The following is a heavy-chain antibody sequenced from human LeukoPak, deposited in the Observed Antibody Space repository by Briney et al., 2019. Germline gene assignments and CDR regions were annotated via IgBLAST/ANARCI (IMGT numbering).Heavy chain of an antibody. CDR1: GGSINNSNFY. CDR3: AREDDSSGYAFDI. Sequence: PSETLSLTCTVSGGSINNSNFYWGWIRQPPGKGLEWIGNVYYSGSTYYSPSLKSRVTISVHTSKNQFSLKLSSVTAADTAVYYCAREDDSSGYAFDIWGQGTMVTVSS. D-gene: IGHD3-22*01. V-gene: IGHV4-39*02. J-gene: IGHJ3*02. CDR2: VYYSGST.